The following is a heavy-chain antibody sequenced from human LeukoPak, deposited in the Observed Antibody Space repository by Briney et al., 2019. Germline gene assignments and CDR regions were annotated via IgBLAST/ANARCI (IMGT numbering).Heavy chain of an antibody. CDR3: AKDPTYYYDSSGYPPDY. CDR1: GFTFSSYA. Sequence: GGSLRLSCAASGFTFSSYAMSWVRQAPGEGLEWVSAISGSGGSTYYADSVKGRFTISRDNSKNTLYLQMSSLRAEDTAVYYCAKDPTYYYDSSGYPPDYWGQGTLVTVSS. D-gene: IGHD3-22*01. J-gene: IGHJ4*02. CDR2: ISGSGGST. V-gene: IGHV3-23*01.